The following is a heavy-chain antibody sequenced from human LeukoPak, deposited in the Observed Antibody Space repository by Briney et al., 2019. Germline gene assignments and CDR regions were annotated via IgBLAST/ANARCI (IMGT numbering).Heavy chain of an antibody. J-gene: IGHJ4*02. CDR3: GIEGYGDYEGDY. D-gene: IGHD4-17*01. V-gene: IGHV3-20*04. CDR1: GFTFDDYV. CDR2: INWNGGST. Sequence: RPGGSLRLSCAASGFTFDDYVMSWVRQAPGKGLEWVSGINWNGGSTGYADSVKGRFTISRDNAKNSLYLQMNSLRAEDTALYYCGIEGYGDYEGDYWGQGTLVTVSS.